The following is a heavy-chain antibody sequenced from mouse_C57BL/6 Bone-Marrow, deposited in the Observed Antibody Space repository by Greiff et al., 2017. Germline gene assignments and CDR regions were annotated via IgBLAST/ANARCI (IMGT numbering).Heavy chain of an antibody. CDR3: ARRGYYYGSSYGFDY. D-gene: IGHD1-1*01. Sequence: EVQLKESGGDLVKPGGSLKLSCAASGFTFSSYGMSWVRQTPDKRLEWVATISSGGSYTYYPDSVKGRFTISRDNAKNTLYLQMSSLKSEDTAMYYCARRGYYYGSSYGFDYWGQGTTLTVSS. J-gene: IGHJ2*01. V-gene: IGHV5-6*01. CDR1: GFTFSSYG. CDR2: ISSGGSYT.